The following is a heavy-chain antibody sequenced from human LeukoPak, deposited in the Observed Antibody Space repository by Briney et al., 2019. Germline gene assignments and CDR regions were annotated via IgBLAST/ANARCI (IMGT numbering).Heavy chain of an antibody. Sequence: ASVKVSCKASGYTFTSYYMHWVRQAPGQGLEWMGLINPSGGSTSYAQKFQGRVTMTRDTSTSTVYMELSSLRSEDTAVYYCARDMSRSDIVVVVAARGFDYWGQGTLVTVSS. CDR1: GYTFTSYY. CDR2: INPSGGST. V-gene: IGHV1-46*01. D-gene: IGHD2-15*01. CDR3: ARDMSRSDIVVVVAARGFDY. J-gene: IGHJ4*02.